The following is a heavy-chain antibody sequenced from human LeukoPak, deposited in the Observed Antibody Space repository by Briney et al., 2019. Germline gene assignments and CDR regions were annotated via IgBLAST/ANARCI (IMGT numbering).Heavy chain of an antibody. D-gene: IGHD5/OR15-5a*01. V-gene: IGHV3-7*01. J-gene: IGHJ5*02. Sequence: GGSLRLSCAASGFTFSSYWMSWVRQAPGKGLEWVGNIKQDGSEKYYVDSVKGRFTISRDNAQNSLYLQMNSLRAEDTAVYYCARCPSRSLKPNWFDPWGQGTLVTVSS. CDR2: IKQDGSEK. CDR1: GFTFSSYW. CDR3: ARCPSRSLKPNWFDP.